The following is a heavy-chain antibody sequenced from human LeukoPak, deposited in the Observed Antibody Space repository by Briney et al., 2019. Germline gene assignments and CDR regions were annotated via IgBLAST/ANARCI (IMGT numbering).Heavy chain of an antibody. D-gene: IGHD3-10*01. Sequence: ASVKVSCKASGYTFTSYDINWVRQATGQGLEWMGWMNPNSGNTGYAQKFQGRVTMTRNTSISTAYMELSSLRSEDTAVYYCARSYYGSGSEGYWGQGTLVTVSS. J-gene: IGHJ4*02. V-gene: IGHV1-8*01. CDR1: GYTFTSYD. CDR3: ARSYYGSGSEGY. CDR2: MNPNSGNT.